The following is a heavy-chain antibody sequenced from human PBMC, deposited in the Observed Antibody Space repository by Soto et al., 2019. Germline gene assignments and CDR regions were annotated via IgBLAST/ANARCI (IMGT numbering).Heavy chain of an antibody. D-gene: IGHD2-2*01. V-gene: IGHV4-39*01. CDR1: GGSISSSSYY. CDR3: ARGNCSSTSCYTHYYYYYGMDV. J-gene: IGHJ6*02. Sequence: TVSGGSISSSSYYWGWIRQPPGKGLEWIGSIYYSGSTYYNPSLKSRVTIYVDTSKNQFSLKLSSVTDADTDVYYCARGNCSSTSCYTHYYYYYGMDVWGQGTTVTVSS. CDR2: IYYSGST.